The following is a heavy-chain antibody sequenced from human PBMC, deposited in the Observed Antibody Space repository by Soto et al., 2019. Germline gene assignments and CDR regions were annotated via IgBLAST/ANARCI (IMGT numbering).Heavy chain of an antibody. D-gene: IGHD3-3*01. CDR3: ARGGLRFLEWFSYNWFDP. CDR1: SGSFSGYY. V-gene: IGHV4-34*01. CDR2: INHSGST. Sequence: LSLTCAVYSGSFSGYYWSWIRQPPGKGLEWIGEINHSGSTNYNPSLKSRVTISVDTSKNQFSLKLSSVTAADTAVYYCARGGLRFLEWFSYNWFDPWGQGTLVTVSS. J-gene: IGHJ5*02.